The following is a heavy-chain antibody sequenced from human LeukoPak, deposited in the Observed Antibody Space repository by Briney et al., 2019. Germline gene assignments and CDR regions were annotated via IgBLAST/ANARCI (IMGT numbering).Heavy chain of an antibody. V-gene: IGHV4-59*01. Sequence: SETLSLTCTVSGGSISSYYWSWIRQPPGKGLEWIGYIYYSGSTNYNPSLKSRVTISVDTSKNQFSLKLSSVTAADTAVYYCARFFPRGYSYGQRDNWFDPWGQGTLVTVSS. CDR3: ARFFPRGYSYGQRDNWFDP. D-gene: IGHD5-18*01. J-gene: IGHJ5*02. CDR1: GGSISSYY. CDR2: IYYSGST.